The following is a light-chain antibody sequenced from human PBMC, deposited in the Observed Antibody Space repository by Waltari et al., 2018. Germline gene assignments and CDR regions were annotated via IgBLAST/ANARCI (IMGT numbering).Light chain of an antibody. CDR1: QSVSRT. CDR2: DAS. J-gene: IGKJ1*01. Sequence: EIVLTPSPGTLSLSPGERATLSCRASQSVSRTLAWYQQKPGQAPRLLIYDASSRAAGIPDRFSGSGSGTDFSLTISRLEPEDFGVYYCQKYGTLPATFGQGTKVEI. V-gene: IGKV3-20*01. CDR3: QKYGTLPAT.